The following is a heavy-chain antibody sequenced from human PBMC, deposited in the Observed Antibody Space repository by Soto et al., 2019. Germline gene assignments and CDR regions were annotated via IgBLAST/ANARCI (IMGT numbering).Heavy chain of an antibody. D-gene: IGHD3-3*01. Sequence: PGEALKISWKGSGYNFAGYWIAWVRQMPGKGVELMGIIYPSDSDTRYRPSFQGQVTISADTSISSAYLQWSSLTASDTAMYYCARGGVSTRTFDYWGQGTPVTVSS. CDR3: ARGGVSTRTFDY. V-gene: IGHV5-51*01. J-gene: IGHJ4*02. CDR2: IYPSDSDT. CDR1: GYNFAGYW.